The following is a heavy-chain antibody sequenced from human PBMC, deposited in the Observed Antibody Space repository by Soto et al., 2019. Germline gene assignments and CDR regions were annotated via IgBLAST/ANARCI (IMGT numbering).Heavy chain of an antibody. CDR3: TATALDSSFDY. J-gene: IGHJ4*02. V-gene: IGHV3-15*01. D-gene: IGHD5-18*01. CDR2: IKRETDGGTT. Sequence: GGSLRLSCAASGFTFDNAWMSWVRQVPGKGLEWVGRIKRETDGGTTDYAAPVRGRFTISRDDSKNTLYLQMNSLKTEDTAVYYCTATALDSSFDYWGQGTLVTVSS. CDR1: GFTFDNAW.